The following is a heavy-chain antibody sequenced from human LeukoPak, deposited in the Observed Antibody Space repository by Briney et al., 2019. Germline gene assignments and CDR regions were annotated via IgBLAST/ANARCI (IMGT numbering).Heavy chain of an antibody. CDR1: GTSFSRYY. D-gene: IGHD3-22*01. V-gene: IGHV4-34*01. CDR2: INHSGST. J-gene: IGHJ4*02. CDR3: AREEYYDSSGYYYGDY. Sequence: PSETLSLTCAVYGTSFSRYYWSWIRQPPGKGLEWIGEINHSGSTNYNPSLKSRVTISVDTSKNQFSLKLSSVTAADTAVYYCAREEYYDSSGYYYGDYWGQGTLVTVSS.